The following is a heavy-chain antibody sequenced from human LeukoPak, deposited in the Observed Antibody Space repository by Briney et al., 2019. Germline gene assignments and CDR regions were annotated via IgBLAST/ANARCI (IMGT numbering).Heavy chain of an antibody. J-gene: IGHJ4*02. D-gene: IGHD4-17*01. CDR3: LKKGQNEDYGKPD. Sequence: GGSLRLSCAASGFTFDDYAMHWVRQAPGKGLEWVSGISWNSGSIGYADSVKGRFTISRDNAKNSLYLQMNSLRADDTAVYYCLKKGQNEDYGKPDWGQGTLVTVSS. CDR1: GFTFDDYA. CDR2: ISWNSGSI. V-gene: IGHV3-9*01.